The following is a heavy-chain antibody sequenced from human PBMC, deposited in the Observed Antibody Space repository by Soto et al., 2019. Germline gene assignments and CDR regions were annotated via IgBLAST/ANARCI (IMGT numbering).Heavy chain of an antibody. D-gene: IGHD6-13*01. Sequence: QITLKESGPTLVKPTQPLTLTCTFSGFSLSTSGVGVGWIRQPPGKALEWLALIYWDDDKRYSPSLKSRLTITKDTSKSQVVLTMTTMDPVDTATYYCAHRHSSSWYAYWGQGTLVTVSS. V-gene: IGHV2-5*02. CDR2: IYWDDDK. CDR3: AHRHSSSWYAY. CDR1: GFSLSTSGVG. J-gene: IGHJ4*02.